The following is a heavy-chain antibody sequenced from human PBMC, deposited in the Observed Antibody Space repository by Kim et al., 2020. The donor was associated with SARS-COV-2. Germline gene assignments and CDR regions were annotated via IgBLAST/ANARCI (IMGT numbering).Heavy chain of an antibody. D-gene: IGHD2-15*01. CDR2: ISGSGGST. V-gene: IGHV3-23*01. J-gene: IGHJ4*02. CDR1: GFTFSSYA. CDR3: AKEGLRGLVVPKGFDY. Sequence: GGSLRLSCAAFGFTFSSYAMSWVRQAPGKGLEWVSAISGSGGSTYYTDSVKGRFTISRDNSKNTLYLQMNSLRAEDTAVYYCAKEGLRGLVVPKGFDYWGQGTLVTVSS.